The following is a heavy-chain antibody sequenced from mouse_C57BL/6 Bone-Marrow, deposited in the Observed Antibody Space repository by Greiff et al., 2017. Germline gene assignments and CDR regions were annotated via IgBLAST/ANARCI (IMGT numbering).Heavy chain of an antibody. D-gene: IGHD1-1*01. V-gene: IGHV1-81*01. CDR2: IYPRSGNT. J-gene: IGHJ4*01. CDR1: GYTFTSYG. Sequence: SGAELARPGASVKLSCKASGYTFTSYGISWVKQRTGQGLEWIGEIYPRSGNTYYNEKFKGKATLTADKSSSTAYMELRSLTSEDSAVYFCASGGGSSHYYYAMDYWGQGTSVTVSS. CDR3: ASGGGSSHYYYAMDY.